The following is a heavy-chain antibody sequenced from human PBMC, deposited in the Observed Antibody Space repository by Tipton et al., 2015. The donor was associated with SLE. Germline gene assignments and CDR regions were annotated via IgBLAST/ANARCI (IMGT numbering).Heavy chain of an antibody. D-gene: IGHD1-26*01. CDR2: VFVSGTT. J-gene: IGHJ5*02. CDR1: GDSMRSSMTTYY. V-gene: IGHV4-61*02. CDR3: ARDWVVGATLDRFDP. Sequence: TLSLTCTVSGDSMRSSMTTYYWSWIRQTAGKGPEWMGRVFVSGTTNDNPSLKSRIALSVDTSKNQFSLKVTSVTATDTAVYYCARDWVVGATLDRFDPWGQGTLVTVSP.